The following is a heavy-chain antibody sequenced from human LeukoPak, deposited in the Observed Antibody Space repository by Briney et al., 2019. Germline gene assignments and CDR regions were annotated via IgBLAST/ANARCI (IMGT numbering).Heavy chain of an antibody. Sequence: GGSLRLSCAASGFTFSNAWMSWVRQAPGKGLEWVGRIKSKTDGSTTDYAAPVKGRFTISRDDSKNTLYLQMNSLKPENTAVYYCTTDPLYTDYIGPDYWGQGTLVTISS. V-gene: IGHV3-15*01. J-gene: IGHJ4*02. CDR2: IKSKTDGSTT. D-gene: IGHD4-11*01. CDR3: TTDPLYTDYIGPDY. CDR1: GFTFSNAW.